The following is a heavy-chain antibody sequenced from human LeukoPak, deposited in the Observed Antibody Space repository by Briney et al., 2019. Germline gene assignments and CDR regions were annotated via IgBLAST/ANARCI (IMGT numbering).Heavy chain of an antibody. CDR2: ISSSGSYI. CDR3: ARPGYSGYIIGYYFDY. V-gene: IGHV3-21*06. J-gene: IGHJ4*02. Sequence: GGSLRLSCAAFGFTFSSYTMNWVRQAPGKGLEWVSSISSSGSYIYYADSLKGRFTISRDNAKNSLYLQMNSLRAEDTAAYYCARPGYSGYIIGYYFDYWGQGTLVTVSS. D-gene: IGHD5-12*01. CDR1: GFTFSSYT.